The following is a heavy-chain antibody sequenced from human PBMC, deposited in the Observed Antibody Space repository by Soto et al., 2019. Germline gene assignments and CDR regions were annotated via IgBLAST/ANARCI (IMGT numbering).Heavy chain of an antibody. CDR3: VRVRGDCSGGSCSNFDN. J-gene: IGHJ4*02. V-gene: IGHV4-31*03. CDR2: IYHSGST. CDR1: GGALSSVSYY. Sequence: PSETLSLTCSVSGGALSSVSYYWSWIRQHPEKGLEWIGYIYHSGSTYYNPSLKSRVTISVDTSKNQFSLKLNSVTAVDTAVYYCVRVRGDCSGGSCSNFDNWGQGNLVTVSS. D-gene: IGHD2-15*01.